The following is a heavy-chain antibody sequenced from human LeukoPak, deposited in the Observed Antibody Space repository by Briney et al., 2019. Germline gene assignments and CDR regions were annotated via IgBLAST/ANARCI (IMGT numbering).Heavy chain of an antibody. Sequence: GGSLRLSCAVSGITLSNYGMSWVRQAPGKGLEWVAGISGSGGSTNYADSVKGRFTISRDNPKNTLFLQMHSLRAEDTAVYYCARLISTSSSRFSDYWGQGTLVTVSS. V-gene: IGHV3-23*01. J-gene: IGHJ4*02. CDR3: ARLISTSSSRFSDY. D-gene: IGHD6-6*01. CDR1: GITLSNYG. CDR2: ISGSGGST.